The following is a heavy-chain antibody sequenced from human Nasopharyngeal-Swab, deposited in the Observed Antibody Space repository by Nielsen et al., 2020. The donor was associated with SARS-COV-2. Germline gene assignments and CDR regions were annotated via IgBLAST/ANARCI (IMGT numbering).Heavy chain of an antibody. J-gene: IGHJ5*02. Sequence: WIRQPPGKGLEWIGEINHSGSTNYNPSLKSRVTISVDTSKNQFSLKLSSVTAADTAVYYCARGRIYYDSSGYRRNWFDPWGQGTQVTVSS. CDR2: INHSGST. CDR3: ARGRIYYDSSGYRRNWFDP. D-gene: IGHD3-22*01. V-gene: IGHV4-34*01.